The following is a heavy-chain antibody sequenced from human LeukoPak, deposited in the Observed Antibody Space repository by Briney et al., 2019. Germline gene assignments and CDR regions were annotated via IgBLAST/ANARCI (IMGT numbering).Heavy chain of an antibody. V-gene: IGHV3-30*18. CDR1: GFTFSSYS. Sequence: GGSLRLSCAASGFTFSSYSMNWVRQAPGKGLEWVAVISYDGSNKYYADSVKGRFTISRDNSRNTLYLQMNSLRAEDTAVYYCAKSAMVRGVIPYYYMDVWGKGTTVTVSS. CDR2: ISYDGSNK. J-gene: IGHJ6*03. D-gene: IGHD3-10*01. CDR3: AKSAMVRGVIPYYYMDV.